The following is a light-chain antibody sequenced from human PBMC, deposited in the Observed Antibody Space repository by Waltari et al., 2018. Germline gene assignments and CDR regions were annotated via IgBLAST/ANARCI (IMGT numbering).Light chain of an antibody. CDR3: CSYAGSSTYV. J-gene: IGLJ1*01. V-gene: IGLV2-23*01. Sequence: QSALTQPASVSGSPGQSITISCTGTSSDVGNYNLVSWYQPNPGKAPKLMISAGSKRPSWVSNRCSGSNAGNTAYLTISGLQAEDEADYYCCSYAGSSTYVFGTGTKVTVL. CDR2: AGS. CDR1: SSDVGNYNL.